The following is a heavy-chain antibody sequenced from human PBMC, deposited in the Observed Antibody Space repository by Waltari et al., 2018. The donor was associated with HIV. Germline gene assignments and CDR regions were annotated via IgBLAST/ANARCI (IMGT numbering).Heavy chain of an antibody. CDR1: GFTFGDHA. CDR3: ARNYDSLGYFHGAFDV. CDR2: VKSKAYGETK. J-gene: IGHJ3*01. V-gene: IGHV3-49*03. D-gene: IGHD3-22*01. Sequence: EVQLVESGGGFVQPGRSLSLSCTASGFTFGDHAMSWFRQAPGKGLEWVSFVKSKAYGETKQYAASVEGRFSISRDDSNGILYLQMNSLKTEDTAVYYCARNYDSLGYFHGAFDVWGQGTQVTVSS.